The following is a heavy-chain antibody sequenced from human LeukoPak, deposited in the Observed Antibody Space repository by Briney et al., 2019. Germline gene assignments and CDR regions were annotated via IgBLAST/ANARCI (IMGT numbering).Heavy chain of an antibody. CDR3: ARGIAVAMGWFDP. CDR2: INAGSGNT. CDR1: GYTFTSYA. V-gene: IGHV1-3*03. Sequence: ASVKVSCKASGYTFTSYAIHWVRQAPGQGLEWMGWINAGSGNTKYLEEFQGRVTITRDTAASTPYMELRSLRSEDMAVYYCARGIAVAMGWFDPWGQGTLVTVSS. J-gene: IGHJ5*02. D-gene: IGHD6-19*01.